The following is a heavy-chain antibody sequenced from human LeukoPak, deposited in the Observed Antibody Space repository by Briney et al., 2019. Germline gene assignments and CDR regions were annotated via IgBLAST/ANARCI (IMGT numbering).Heavy chain of an antibody. CDR3: ARDPPYGNYWYFDL. CDR1: GGSISSYY. D-gene: IGHD4-17*01. Sequence: SETLSLTCTVSGGSISSYYWSWIRQPAGKGLEWIGRSYTSGSTNYNPSLKSRVTMSVDTSKNQFSLKLSSVTAADTAVYYCARDPPYGNYWYFDLWGRGTLVTVSS. V-gene: IGHV4-4*07. J-gene: IGHJ2*01. CDR2: SYTSGST.